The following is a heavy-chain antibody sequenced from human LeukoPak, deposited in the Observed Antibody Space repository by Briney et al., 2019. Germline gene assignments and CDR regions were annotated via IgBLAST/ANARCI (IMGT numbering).Heavy chain of an antibody. V-gene: IGHV3-48*03. CDR2: ISSSGSTI. Sequence: PGGSLRLSCAASGFTFSSYEMNWVRQAPGKGLEWVSYISSSGSTIYYADSVKGRFTVSRDNSKNTLYLQMNSLRVEDTAMYYCAKGAYYGDWGQGTLVTVSS. J-gene: IGHJ4*02. CDR3: AKGAYYGD. CDR1: GFTFSSYE. D-gene: IGHD3-3*01.